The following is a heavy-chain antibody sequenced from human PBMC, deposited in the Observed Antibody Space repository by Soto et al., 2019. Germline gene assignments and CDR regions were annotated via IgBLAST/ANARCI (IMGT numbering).Heavy chain of an antibody. CDR3: ASDITMVRGVIRHYYYGMDV. D-gene: IGHD3-10*01. CDR1: GFTFSSYA. Sequence: GGSLRVSWAASGFTFSSYAMHRVRKDPGKGLEWVAVISYDGSNKYYADSVKGRFTISRDNSKNTLYLQMNSLRAEDTAVYYCASDITMVRGVIRHYYYGMDVWGQGTTVTVSS. CDR2: ISYDGSNK. V-gene: IGHV3-30-3*01. J-gene: IGHJ6*02.